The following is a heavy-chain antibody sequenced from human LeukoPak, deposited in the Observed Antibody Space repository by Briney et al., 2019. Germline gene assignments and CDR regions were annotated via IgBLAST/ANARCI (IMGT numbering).Heavy chain of an antibody. CDR1: GGSIGSYY. V-gene: IGHV4-59*01. CDR2: IYYSGST. CDR3: ARHCDVDIVATCFGY. Sequence: SETLSLTCTVSGGSIGSYYWSWIRQPPGKGLEWIGYIYYSGSTNYNPSLKSRVTISVDTSKNQFSLKLSSVTAADTAVYYCARHCDVDIVATCFGYWGQGTLVTVSS. D-gene: IGHD5-12*01. J-gene: IGHJ4*02.